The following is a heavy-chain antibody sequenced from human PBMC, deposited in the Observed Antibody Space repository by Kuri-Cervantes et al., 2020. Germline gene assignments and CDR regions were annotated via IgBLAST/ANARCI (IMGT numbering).Heavy chain of an antibody. D-gene: IGHD3-16*02. V-gene: IGHV3-7*02. CDR2: IKEDGSEK. CDR1: GFTFSRYW. CDR3: ATASQWGLSN. J-gene: IGHJ4*02. Sequence: GGSLRLSCAASGFTFSRYWMSWVRQAPGKGLEWVASIKEDGSEKHYVDSVKGRFTISRDNAKNSLFLQMNSLRAEDTAVYSCATASQWGLSNWGQGTLVTVSS.